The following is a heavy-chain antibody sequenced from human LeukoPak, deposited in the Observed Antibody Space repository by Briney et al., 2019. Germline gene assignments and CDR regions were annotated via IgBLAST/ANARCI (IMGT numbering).Heavy chain of an antibody. CDR3: AKLKAVTGTTTAN. J-gene: IGHJ4*02. CDR2: IRHDGNNK. CDR1: GFVFGSYG. Sequence: GGSLRLSCAASGFVFGSYGMHWVRQAPGKGLEWVTFIRHDGNNKYYADSVKGRFTISRDNSKNTLYLQMDSLRLEDTAVYYCAKLKAVTGTTTANWGQGTLVIVSS. D-gene: IGHD1-20*01. V-gene: IGHV3-30*02.